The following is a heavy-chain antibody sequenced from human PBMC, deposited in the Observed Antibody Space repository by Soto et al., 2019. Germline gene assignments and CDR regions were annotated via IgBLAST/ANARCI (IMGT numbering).Heavy chain of an antibody. V-gene: IGHV3-30*18. CDR3: AKDFVWNPHFAAFDI. CDR2: ISYDGSNK. D-gene: IGHD3-3*02. Sequence: QVQLVESGGGVVQPGRSLRLSCAASGFTFSSYGMHWVRQAPGKGLEWVAVISYDGSNKYYADSVKGRFTISRDNSKNTLYLQMNGLRAEDTAVYYCAKDFVWNPHFAAFDIWGQGTMVTVSS. CDR1: GFTFSSYG. J-gene: IGHJ3*02.